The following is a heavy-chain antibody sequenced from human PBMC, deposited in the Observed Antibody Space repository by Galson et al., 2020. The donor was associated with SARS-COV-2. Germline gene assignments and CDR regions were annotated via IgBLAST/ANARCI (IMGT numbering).Heavy chain of an antibody. CDR3: AREVIVEEPVGMVVGYSYYGLDV. D-gene: IGHD2-2*01. CDR1: GFAFNTNA. CDR2: VWHDGSHE. Sequence: GGSLRLSCAASGFAFNTNAVHWVRQAPGKGLEWVAVVWHDGSHEYYADSVQGRFTISFDTSKTTLYLHMNSLRAEDSAVYYCAREVIVEEPVGMVVGYSYYGLDVWGQGTTVTVSS. J-gene: IGHJ6*02. V-gene: IGHV3-33*01.